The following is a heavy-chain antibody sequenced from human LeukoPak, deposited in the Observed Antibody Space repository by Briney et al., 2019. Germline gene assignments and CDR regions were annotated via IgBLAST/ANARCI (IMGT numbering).Heavy chain of an antibody. J-gene: IGHJ4*02. CDR3: ARGIFGEGTYFNVCDY. Sequence: GSLRLFFAASGFHYSKFAMTWFRPAPGRGLEWVLGISSSGRNTYYADSVKGRFTISRDNSKNTLSLQLDSLRAEDTAIYYCARGIFGEGTYFNVCDYWGQGTLVTVSS. CDR1: GFHYSKFA. CDR2: ISSSGRNT. V-gene: IGHV3-23*01. D-gene: IGHD3-10*01.